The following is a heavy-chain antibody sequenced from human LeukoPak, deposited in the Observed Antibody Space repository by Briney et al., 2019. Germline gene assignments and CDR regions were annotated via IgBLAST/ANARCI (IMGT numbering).Heavy chain of an antibody. CDR2: IYYTGGST. J-gene: IGHJ4*02. D-gene: IGHD3-10*01. CDR1: GGSIINYY. CDR3: ARERRITMIRGVFDN. Sequence: SETLSLTCTVSGGSIINYYWSWIRQPPGKGLEWIAYIYYTGGSTNYNPSLKSRVTISVDTSKKQFSLKLSSVSAADTAVYYCARERRITMIRGVFDNWGQGTLVSVSS. V-gene: IGHV4-59*12.